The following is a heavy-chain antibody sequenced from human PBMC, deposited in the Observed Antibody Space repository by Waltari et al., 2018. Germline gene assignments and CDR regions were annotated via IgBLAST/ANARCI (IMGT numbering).Heavy chain of an antibody. D-gene: IGHD3-3*01. V-gene: IGHV3-43D*04. Sequence: ELQLVESGGAVVQPGGSLRLPWSASGFPFADLALHWVRQAPGKGLEWVSVISWDGTNTYYVDSVKGRFTISRDNSKSTLYLQMSSLRAEDTALYYCVKGRYYDFWSAYPDYWGQGTLVTVSS. CDR2: ISWDGTNT. J-gene: IGHJ4*02. CDR3: VKGRYYDFWSAYPDY. CDR1: GFPFADLA.